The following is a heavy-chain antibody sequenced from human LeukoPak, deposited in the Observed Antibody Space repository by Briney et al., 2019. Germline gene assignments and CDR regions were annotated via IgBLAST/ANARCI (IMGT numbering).Heavy chain of an antibody. J-gene: IGHJ4*02. CDR1: GFTFSGYS. CDR2: IRSSGSPI. D-gene: IGHD3/OR15-3a*01. CDR3: VSDPDALDF. Sequence: GGSLRLSCAASGFTFSGYSMNWVRQAPGKGLEWVAYIRSSGSPIYYADSVKGRFTISRDNAKNSLYLQMNSLRDEDTAVYYCVSDPDALDFWGQGTPVTVSS. V-gene: IGHV3-48*02.